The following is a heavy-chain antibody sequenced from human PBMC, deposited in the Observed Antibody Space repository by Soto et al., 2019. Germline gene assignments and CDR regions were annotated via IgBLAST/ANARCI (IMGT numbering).Heavy chain of an antibody. Sequence: PVGSLRLSGAASGFTFSSYAMSWVRQAPGKGLEWVSAISGSGGSTYYADSVKGRFTISRDNSKNTLYLQMNSLRAEDTAVYYCAKSPRLWFGEYWGQGTLVTVSS. D-gene: IGHD3-10*01. J-gene: IGHJ4*02. CDR3: AKSPRLWFGEY. CDR2: ISGSGGST. V-gene: IGHV3-23*01. CDR1: GFTFSSYA.